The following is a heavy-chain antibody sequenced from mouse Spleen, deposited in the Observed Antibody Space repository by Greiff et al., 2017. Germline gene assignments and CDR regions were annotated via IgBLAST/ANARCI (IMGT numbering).Heavy chain of an antibody. D-gene: IGHD2-14*01. CDR1: GFTFSDYY. J-gene: IGHJ4*01. CDR2: INYDGSST. Sequence: EVKLVESEGGLVQPGSSMKLSCTASGFTFSDYYMAWVRQVPEKGLEWVANINYDGSSTYYLDSLKSRFIISRDNAKNILYLQMSSLKSEDTATYYCASAYYRYDEGLYYAMDYWGQGTSVTVSS. V-gene: IGHV5-16*01. CDR3: ASAYYRYDEGLYYAMDY.